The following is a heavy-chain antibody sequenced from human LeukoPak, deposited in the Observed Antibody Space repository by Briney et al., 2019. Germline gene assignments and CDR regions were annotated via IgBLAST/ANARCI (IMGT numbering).Heavy chain of an antibody. D-gene: IGHD3-16*01. CDR3: ARHERSMITFGGEFDY. V-gene: IGHV4-59*08. Sequence: SETLSLTCTVSGGSIGSYYWSWIRQPPGKGLEWIRYIYSSGSTNYNPSLKSRVTISVDTSKNQFSLKLSSVTAADTAVYYCARHERSMITFGGEFDYWGQGTLVTVSS. J-gene: IGHJ4*02. CDR1: GGSIGSYY. CDR2: IYSSGST.